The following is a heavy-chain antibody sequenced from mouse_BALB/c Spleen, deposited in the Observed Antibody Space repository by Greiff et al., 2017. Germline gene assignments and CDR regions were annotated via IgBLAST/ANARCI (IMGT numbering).Heavy chain of an antibody. J-gene: IGHJ4*01. D-gene: IGHD1-2*01. Sequence: QVQLQQSGAELAKPGASVKMSCKASGYTFTSYWMHWVKQRPGQGLEWIGYINPSTGYTEYNQKFKDKATLTADKSSSTAYMQLSSLTSEDSAVYYCARCLTTAGMDYWGQGTSVTGSS. CDR1: GYTFTSYW. CDR3: ARCLTTAGMDY. V-gene: IGHV1-7*01. CDR2: INPSTGYT.